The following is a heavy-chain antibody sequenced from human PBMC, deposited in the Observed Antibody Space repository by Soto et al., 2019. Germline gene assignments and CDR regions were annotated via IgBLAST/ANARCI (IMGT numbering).Heavy chain of an antibody. D-gene: IGHD1-7*01. V-gene: IGHV3-30-3*01. CDR2: ISYDGSNK. CDR3: TQTHRPHRELRTGGEFDY. J-gene: IGHJ4*02. CDR1: GFTFSSYA. Sequence: QVQLVESGGGVVQPGRSLRLSCAASGFTFSSYAMHWVRQAPGKGLEWVAVISYDGSNKYYADSVKGRFTISRDNSKNTXFLQMTSLRADDTAVYYCTQTHRPHRELRTGGEFDYWGQGTLVTVSS.